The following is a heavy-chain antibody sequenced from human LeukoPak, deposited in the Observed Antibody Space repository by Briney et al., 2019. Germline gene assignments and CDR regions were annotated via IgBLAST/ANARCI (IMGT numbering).Heavy chain of an antibody. D-gene: IGHD4-17*01. CDR2: TKPDGSAE. V-gene: IGHV3-7*03. Sequence: QPGGSLRLSCAASGFTFRNYWMGWVRQAPGKGLEWVANTKPDGSAEYYADSVRGRFTTSRDNANNFLYLQMNSLRAEDTAVYYCAKDQDGPPAYGWFDPWGQGTLVTVSS. CDR1: GFTFRNYW. CDR3: AKDQDGPPAYGWFDP. J-gene: IGHJ5*02.